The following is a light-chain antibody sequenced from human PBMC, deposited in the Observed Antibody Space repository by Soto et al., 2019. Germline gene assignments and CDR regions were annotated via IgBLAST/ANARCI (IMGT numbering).Light chain of an antibody. Sequence: QSVLTQPPSASGTAGQRVTISCSGSSSNIGSNHVYWYQQVPGTAPKLLIYRNNQRPSGVPDRFSGSKSGTSASLAISGVRSEDEADYYCAGWDDSLSGVVFGGGTKLTVL. CDR1: SSNIGSNH. CDR3: AGWDDSLSGVV. CDR2: RNN. J-gene: IGLJ2*01. V-gene: IGLV1-47*01.